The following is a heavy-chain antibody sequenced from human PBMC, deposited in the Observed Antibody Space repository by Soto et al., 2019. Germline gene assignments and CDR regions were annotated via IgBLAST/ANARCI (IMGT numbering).Heavy chain of an antibody. D-gene: IGHD3-16*01. J-gene: IGHJ2*01. CDR2: IYPGDSDT. CDR1: GYSFTSDW. CDR3: ARRGGREYFDV. V-gene: IGHV5-51*01. Sequence: GESLKISCHGSGYSFTSDWIGWVGQMPGKGLEWMGIIYPGDSDTRYSPSFQGQVTISADRSTSTTYLQWSSLKASDTAMYYCARRGGREYFDVWGRGTLVTVSS.